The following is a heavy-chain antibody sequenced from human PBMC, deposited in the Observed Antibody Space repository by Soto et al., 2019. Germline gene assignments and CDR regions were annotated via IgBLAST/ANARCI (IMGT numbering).Heavy chain of an antibody. CDR1: GGSFSGYH. J-gene: IGHJ4*02. CDR2: INHSGST. CDR3: ARGSGGGATPFDY. V-gene: IGHV4-34*01. D-gene: IGHD1-26*01. Sequence: PSETLSLTCAVYGGSFSGYHWSWIRQPPGKGLEWIGEINHSGSTNYNPSLKSRATISVDTSKNQFSLKLSSVTAADTAVYYCARGSGGGATPFDYWGQGTLVTVSS.